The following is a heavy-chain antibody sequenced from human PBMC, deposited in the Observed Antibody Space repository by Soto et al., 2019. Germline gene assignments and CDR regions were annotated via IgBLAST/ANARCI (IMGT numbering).Heavy chain of an antibody. D-gene: IGHD5-12*01. J-gene: IGHJ4*02. V-gene: IGHV1-2*02. Sequence: ASVKVSGKASGWTFIGYYLHWVRQAPGQGLEWMGWINPNSGATNYAQKFQGRVTLTRDTSITTAYMELSSLRSDDTAVYYCARDLVSTIGDFDFWGQGTLGTVSS. CDR2: INPNSGAT. CDR1: GWTFIGYY. CDR3: ARDLVSTIGDFDF.